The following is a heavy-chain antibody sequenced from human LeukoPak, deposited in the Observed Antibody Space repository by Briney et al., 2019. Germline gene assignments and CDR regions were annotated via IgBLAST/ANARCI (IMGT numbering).Heavy chain of an antibody. D-gene: IGHD4-4*01. CDR1: GFTFSSYA. J-gene: IGHJ6*02. CDR2: ISYDGSNK. CDR3: SRDLSLQFHYYGMGV. V-gene: IGHV3-30-3*01. Sequence: GGSLRLSCAASGFTFSSYAMHWVRQAPGKGLEWVAVISYDGSNKYYADSVKGRFTISGDNSKNTLYLQMNSLRAEDTAVYYCSRDLSLQFHYYGMGVWGHGTTVTVSS.